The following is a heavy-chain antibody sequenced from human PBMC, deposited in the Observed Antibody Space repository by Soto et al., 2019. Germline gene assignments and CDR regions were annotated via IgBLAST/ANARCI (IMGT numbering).Heavy chain of an antibody. V-gene: IGHV4-30-4*01. CDR1: GGSISSGDYY. D-gene: IGHD3-22*01. CDR3: MLGSGWKDFDC. J-gene: IGHJ4*02. Sequence: PSETLSLTCTVSGGSISSGDYYWSWIRQPPGKGLEWIGYIYYSGSTYYNPSLKSRVTISVGTSKNHFSLKLNSVTAADTAVYYCMLGSGWKDFDCWGQGSLVTVAS. CDR2: IYYSGST.